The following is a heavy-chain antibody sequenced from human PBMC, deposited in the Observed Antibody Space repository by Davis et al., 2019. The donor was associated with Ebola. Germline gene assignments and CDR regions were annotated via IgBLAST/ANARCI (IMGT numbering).Heavy chain of an antibody. CDR1: GFTFSNYA. J-gene: IGHJ4*02. CDR3: VKGSITILTGIDY. Sequence: PGGSLRLSCSASGFTFSNYAMHWVRQAPGKGLEYVSAISSNGGSTYYTDSVKGRFTISRDNSKNTLSLQMSSLRAEDTAVYYCVKGSITILTGIDYWGQGTLVTVSS. D-gene: IGHD3-3*01. CDR2: ISSNGGST. V-gene: IGHV3-64D*06.